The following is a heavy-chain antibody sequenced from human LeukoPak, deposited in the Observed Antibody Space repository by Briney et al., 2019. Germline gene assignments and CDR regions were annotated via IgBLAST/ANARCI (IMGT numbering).Heavy chain of an antibody. CDR3: ARDHQSLGYCSGGSCPGRYYYYYMDV. CDR1: GGTLSSYA. Sequence: GASVKVSCKASGGTLSSYAISWVRQAPGQGLEWMGRIIPILGTANYAQKFQGRVTITTDESTSTAYMELSSLRSEDTAVYYCARDHQSLGYCSGGSCPGRYYYYYMDVWGKGTTVTVSS. V-gene: IGHV1-69*11. D-gene: IGHD2-15*01. CDR2: IIPILGTA. J-gene: IGHJ6*03.